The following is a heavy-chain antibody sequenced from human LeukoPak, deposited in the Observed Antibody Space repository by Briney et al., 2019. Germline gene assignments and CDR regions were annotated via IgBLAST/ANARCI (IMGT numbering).Heavy chain of an antibody. J-gene: IGHJ6*03. V-gene: IGHV3-23*01. CDR1: VFTFSTYN. Sequence: WGSLRLSCAASVFTFSTYNMNWVRQAPGKGLEWVSTIGGTGVRTYCADSVKGRFTISRDNSKNTLYLQMNSLRAEDTAVYYCARDPAAIYYYYYYMDVWGKGTTVTVSS. CDR3: ARDPAAIYYYYYYMDV. D-gene: IGHD2-2*01. CDR2: IGGTGVRT.